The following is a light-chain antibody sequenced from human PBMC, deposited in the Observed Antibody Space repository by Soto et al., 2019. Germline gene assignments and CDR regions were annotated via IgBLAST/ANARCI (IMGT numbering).Light chain of an antibody. V-gene: IGLV2-14*01. CDR1: EVGAHRF. Sequence: QSALTQPASVSGSPGQSITISCTGTEVGAHRFVSWYQQVPGTAPKLLIYEVIKRPSGISPRFSGSKAGNTASLTIFGLQADDEADYFCSTYTSASTSFGGGTKLTVL. CDR3: STYTSASTS. J-gene: IGLJ2*01. CDR2: EVI.